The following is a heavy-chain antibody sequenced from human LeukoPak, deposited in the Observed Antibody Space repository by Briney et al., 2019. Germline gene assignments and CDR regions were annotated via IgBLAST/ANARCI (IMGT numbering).Heavy chain of an antibody. Sequence: SETLSLTCAVYGGSFSGYYWSWIRQPPGKGLEWIGEINHSGSTNYNPSLKSRVTISVGTSKNQFSLKLSSVTAADTAVYYCARDVSGEQPTLDYWGQGTLVTVSS. CDR2: INHSGST. CDR1: GGSFSGYY. V-gene: IGHV4-34*01. CDR3: ARDVSGEQPTLDY. D-gene: IGHD3-10*01. J-gene: IGHJ4*02.